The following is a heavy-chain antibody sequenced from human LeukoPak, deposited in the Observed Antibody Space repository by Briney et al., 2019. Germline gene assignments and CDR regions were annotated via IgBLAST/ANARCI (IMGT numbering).Heavy chain of an antibody. D-gene: IGHD3-10*01. CDR2: IYYSGST. CDR1: GGSISSYY. Sequence: SETLSLTCNVSGGSISSYYWSWIRQPPGKGLEWIGYIYYSGSTNYNPSLKSRVTISVDTSKNQFPLKLTSVTAADTAVYYCARMGPPLRGVRYYYYMDVWGKGTTVTVSS. V-gene: IGHV4-59*01. J-gene: IGHJ6*03. CDR3: ARMGPPLRGVRYYYYMDV.